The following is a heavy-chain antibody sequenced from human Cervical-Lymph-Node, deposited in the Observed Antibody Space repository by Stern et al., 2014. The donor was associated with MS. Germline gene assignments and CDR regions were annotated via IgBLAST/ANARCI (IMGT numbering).Heavy chain of an antibody. Sequence: VQLEESGGGVVQPGRSLRLSCAASGFTFSNYAMHWVRQAPGKGLEWVAVISYDGSNKYYADSVKGRFPISRDNSKNTLYLQMNSLRAEDTAVYYCAREMIAAAGTIPFDYWGQGTLVTVSS. CDR3: AREMIAAAGTIPFDY. CDR1: GFTFSNYA. CDR2: ISYDGSNK. J-gene: IGHJ4*02. D-gene: IGHD6-13*01. V-gene: IGHV3-30*01.